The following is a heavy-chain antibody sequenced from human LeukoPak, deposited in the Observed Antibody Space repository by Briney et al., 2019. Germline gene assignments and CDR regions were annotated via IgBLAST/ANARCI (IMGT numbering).Heavy chain of an antibody. CDR1: GYTFPDHH. CDR2: IHPTSGDT. J-gene: IGHJ5*02. Sequence: ASVKVSCKASGYTFPDHHMHWVRQGPGQGLEWVGWIHPTSGDTKYAQKFQGRVTMTRDTSISTAYMELSRLIDDDTAVYYCARGTFDPWGQGTLVTVSS. V-gene: IGHV1-2*02. CDR3: ARGTFDP.